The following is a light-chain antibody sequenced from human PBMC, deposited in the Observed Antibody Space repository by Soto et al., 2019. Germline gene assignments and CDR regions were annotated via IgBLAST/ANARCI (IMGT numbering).Light chain of an antibody. J-gene: IGKJ2*01. Sequence: EVVLTQSPVTLSLSPGERATLSCRASQSVGTFLAWYHQKPGQAPRLIIYDTSNRATGIPARFSGTGSVTDFALTISSVEPEDVAVYFCQHRTNWPRTFGQGTKLYIK. V-gene: IGKV3-11*01. CDR1: QSVGTF. CDR2: DTS. CDR3: QHRTNWPRT.